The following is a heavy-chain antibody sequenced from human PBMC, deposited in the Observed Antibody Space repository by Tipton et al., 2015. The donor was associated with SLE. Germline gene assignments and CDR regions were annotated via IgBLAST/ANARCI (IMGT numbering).Heavy chain of an antibody. CDR3: ARGRRSYGTGYYFDY. V-gene: IGHV4-39*07. CDR1: GGSIGSSSYY. J-gene: IGHJ4*02. Sequence: TLSLTCTVSGGSIGSSSYYWGWIRQPPGKGLEWIGTTHYSGSTFYNPSLKSRVTISVDTSKDQFSLRLTSVTAADTAVYYCARGRRSYGTGYYFDYWGQGTLVPVSS. D-gene: IGHD3-16*01. CDR2: THYSGST.